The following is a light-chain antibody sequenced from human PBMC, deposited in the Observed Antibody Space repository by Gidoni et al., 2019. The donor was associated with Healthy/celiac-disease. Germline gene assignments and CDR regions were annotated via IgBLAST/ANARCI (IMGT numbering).Light chain of an antibody. CDR2: KAS. V-gene: IGKV1-5*03. CDR1: QSISSW. Sequence: DIQMTQSPSTRSASVGDRVTITCRASQSISSWLAWYQQKPGKAPKLLIYKASSLESGVPSRLSGSGSGTEFTLTISSLQPDDFATYYCQQYNSYSRTFGGGTKVEIK. J-gene: IGKJ4*01. CDR3: QQYNSYSRT.